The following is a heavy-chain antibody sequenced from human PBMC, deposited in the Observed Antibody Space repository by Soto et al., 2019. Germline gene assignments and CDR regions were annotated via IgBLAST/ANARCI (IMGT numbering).Heavy chain of an antibody. Sequence: SETLSLTCAVSGYSISSGYYWGWIRQPPGKGLEWIGSIYHSGSTYYNPSLKSRVTISVDTSKNQFSLKLSSVTAADTAVYYCARVPASSSYNWSDPWGQGTLVTVSS. CDR2: IYHSGST. D-gene: IGHD6-13*01. J-gene: IGHJ5*02. V-gene: IGHV4-38-2*01. CDR3: ARVPASSSYNWSDP. CDR1: GYSISSGYY.